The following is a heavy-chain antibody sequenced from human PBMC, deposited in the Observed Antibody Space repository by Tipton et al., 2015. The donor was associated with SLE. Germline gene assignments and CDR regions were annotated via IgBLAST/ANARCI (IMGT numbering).Heavy chain of an antibody. Sequence: TLSLTCTVSGGSISSSSYYWGWIRQPPGKGLEWIGSIYYSRSTYYNPSLKSRVTISVDTSKNQFSLKLSSVTAADTAVYYCARLVVVPALSDDAFDIWGQGTMVTVSS. D-gene: IGHD2-21*02. CDR2: IYYSRST. CDR3: ARLVVVPALSDDAFDI. V-gene: IGHV4-39*01. CDR1: GGSISSSSYY. J-gene: IGHJ3*02.